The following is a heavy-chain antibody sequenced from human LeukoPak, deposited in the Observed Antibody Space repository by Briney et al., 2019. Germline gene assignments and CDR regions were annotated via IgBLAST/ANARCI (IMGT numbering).Heavy chain of an antibody. CDR3: ARVRLSGYGTYYYYYYGMDV. V-gene: IGHV4-34*01. D-gene: IGHD5-12*01. CDR2: INHSGST. Sequence: SETLSLTCAVYGGSFSGYYWSWIRQPPGKGLEWIREINHSGSTNYNPSLKSRVTISVDTSKNQFSLKLSSVTAADTAVYYCARVRLSGYGTYYYYYYGMDVWGQGTTVTVSS. CDR1: GGSFSGYY. J-gene: IGHJ6*02.